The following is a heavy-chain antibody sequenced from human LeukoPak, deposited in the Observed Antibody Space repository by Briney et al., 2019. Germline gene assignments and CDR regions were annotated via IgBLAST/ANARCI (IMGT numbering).Heavy chain of an antibody. V-gene: IGHV3-11*03. Sequence: PGGSLRLSCATSGFSFTDYPMNWVRQAPGKGLEWISNIRTTAEGAKYAYYADSVKGRVTISRDDGKNTLYLHMNSLRDDDTAVYYCARIDGSGFYPAYWGQGTLVTVSS. CDR1: GFSFTDYP. CDR2: IRTTAEGAKYA. D-gene: IGHD3-22*01. J-gene: IGHJ4*02. CDR3: ARIDGSGFYPAY.